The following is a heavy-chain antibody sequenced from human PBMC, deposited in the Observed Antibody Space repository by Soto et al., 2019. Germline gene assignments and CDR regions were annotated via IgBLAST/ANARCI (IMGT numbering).Heavy chain of an antibody. CDR2: INPNSGGT. D-gene: IGHD1-26*01. J-gene: IGHJ4*02. CDR1: GYTFTGYY. Sequence: ASVKVSCKASGYTFTGYYMHWVRQAPGQGLEWMGWINPNSGGTNYAQKFQGWVTMTRDTSISTAYMELSRLRFDDTAVYYCATGSSRSLLRVKELDYWGQGTLVTVSS. V-gene: IGHV1-2*04. CDR3: ATGSSRSLLRVKELDY.